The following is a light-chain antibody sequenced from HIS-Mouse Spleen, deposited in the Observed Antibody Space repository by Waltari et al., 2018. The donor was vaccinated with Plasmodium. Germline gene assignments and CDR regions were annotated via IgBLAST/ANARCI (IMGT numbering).Light chain of an antibody. CDR3: YSTDSSGNHRV. CDR1: ALQKKY. CDR2: EDS. J-gene: IGLJ3*02. V-gene: IGLV3-10*01. Sequence: SYELTQPPSASVSPGQTARSTCSGDALQKKYAFWYQQKSGQAPVLVIYEDSKRPAGNPERFSGSSSGTMATLTISGAQVEDEADYYCYSTDSSGNHRVFGGGTKLTVL.